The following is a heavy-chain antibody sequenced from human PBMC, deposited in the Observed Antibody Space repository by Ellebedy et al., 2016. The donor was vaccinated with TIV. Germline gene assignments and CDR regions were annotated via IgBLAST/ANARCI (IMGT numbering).Heavy chain of an antibody. D-gene: IGHD2-15*01. Sequence: GESLKISXAASGFTFSSYAMHWVHQAPGKGLEWVAVISYDGSNKYYADSVKGRFTISRDNSKNTLYLQMNSLRAEDTAVYYCARDWPHIVVVVAATHSGFDPWGQGTLVTVSS. J-gene: IGHJ5*02. CDR2: ISYDGSNK. CDR3: ARDWPHIVVVVAATHSGFDP. CDR1: GFTFSSYA. V-gene: IGHV3-30-3*01.